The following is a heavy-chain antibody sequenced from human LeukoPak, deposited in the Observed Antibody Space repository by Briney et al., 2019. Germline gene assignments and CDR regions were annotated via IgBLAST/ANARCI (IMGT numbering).Heavy chain of an antibody. Sequence: GASVKVSCKASEYTFTGYYLHWVRQAPAQGLEWMGWINPNSGGTKYAQKFQDRVTMTRDTSISTAYMELSRLRSDDTAVYYCARDEVAKDYWGQGTLVTVSS. CDR3: ARDEVAKDY. CDR1: EYTFTGYY. D-gene: IGHD2-15*01. CDR2: INPNSGGT. J-gene: IGHJ4*02. V-gene: IGHV1-2*02.